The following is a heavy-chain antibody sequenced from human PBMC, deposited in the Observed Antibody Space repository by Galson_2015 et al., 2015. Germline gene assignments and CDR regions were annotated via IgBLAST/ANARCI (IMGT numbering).Heavy chain of an antibody. CDR1: GFPFSAYG. V-gene: IGHV3-33*01. CDR2: IWVDGINK. Sequence: SLRLSCAASGFPFSAYGMHWVRQAPGKGLEWVAVIWVDGINKYYADAVKGRLTMSRDNSKNTLFLQMNSLRGEDTAVYYCVRERGPFDGFDIWGQGTMVTVFS. J-gene: IGHJ3*02. CDR3: VRERGPFDGFDI.